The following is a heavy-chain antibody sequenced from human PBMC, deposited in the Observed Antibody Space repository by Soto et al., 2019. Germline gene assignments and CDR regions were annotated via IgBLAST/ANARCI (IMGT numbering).Heavy chain of an antibody. CDR1: GFTFSRYA. Sequence: GGSLRLSCAASGFTFSRYAMSWVRQIPGKGLECVSAIGGDGGSIHYADSVKGRFTISRDNSKNMLYLQLDSLRAEDTAVYYCAKVGGFDPWGQGTLVTVSS. V-gene: IGHV3-23*01. CDR3: AKVGGFDP. CDR2: IGGDGGSI. D-gene: IGHD4-17*01. J-gene: IGHJ5*02.